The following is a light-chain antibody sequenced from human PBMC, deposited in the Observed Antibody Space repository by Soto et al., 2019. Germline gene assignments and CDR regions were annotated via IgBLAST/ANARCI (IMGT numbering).Light chain of an antibody. V-gene: IGKV1-27*01. CDR2: GTS. J-gene: IGKJ3*01. CDR3: QNYHSAPFT. Sequence: DIQMTQSPSSLSASVGDRVTITCRASQGVKYYLAWYQQKPGKPPKVLIYGTSTLQSGVPSRFSGSGSGTDFTLTISSLQPEDVATYYCQNYHSAPFTFGPGTKVEIK. CDR1: QGVKYY.